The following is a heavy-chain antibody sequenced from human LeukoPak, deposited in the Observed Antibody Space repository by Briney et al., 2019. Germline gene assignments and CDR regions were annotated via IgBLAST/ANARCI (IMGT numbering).Heavy chain of an antibody. Sequence: GESXXXXXXGSGYSFTRNXXXXVRRMPGKGLEWMGIIYPGDSDTRYSPSFQGQVTISADKSISTAYLQWSSLKASDTAIYYCARQGNSYFDYWGQGTLVTVSS. D-gene: IGHD1-1*01. V-gene: IGHV5-51*01. J-gene: IGHJ4*02. CDR2: IYPGDSDT. CDR3: ARQGNSYFDY. CDR1: GYSFTRNX.